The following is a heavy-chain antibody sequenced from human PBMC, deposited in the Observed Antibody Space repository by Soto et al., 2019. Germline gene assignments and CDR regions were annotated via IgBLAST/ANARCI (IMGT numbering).Heavy chain of an antibody. Sequence: PSETLSLTCAVYGGSFSGYYWSWIRQPPGKGLEWIGEINHSGSTNYNPSLKSRVTISVDTSKNQFSLKLSSVTAADTAVYYCVRRSNSDAFDIWGQGTMVTVSS. D-gene: IGHD1-20*01. J-gene: IGHJ3*02. CDR2: INHSGST. CDR3: VRRSNSDAFDI. CDR1: GGSFSGYY. V-gene: IGHV4-34*01.